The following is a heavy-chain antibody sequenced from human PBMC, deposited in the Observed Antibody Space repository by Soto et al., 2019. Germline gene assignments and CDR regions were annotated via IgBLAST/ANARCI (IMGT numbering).Heavy chain of an antibody. CDR3: ARSPYSSLYYYYGMDV. CDR1: GFTFSIYS. CDR2: ISSSSSTI. J-gene: IGHJ6*02. Sequence: PGGSLRLSCAASGFTFSIYSMDWFRQAPGKGLEWVSYISSSSSTIYYADSVKGRFTISRDNAKNSLYLQMNSLRAEDTAVYYCARSPYSSLYYYYGMDVWGQGTTVTVSS. V-gene: IGHV3-48*01. D-gene: IGHD6-13*01.